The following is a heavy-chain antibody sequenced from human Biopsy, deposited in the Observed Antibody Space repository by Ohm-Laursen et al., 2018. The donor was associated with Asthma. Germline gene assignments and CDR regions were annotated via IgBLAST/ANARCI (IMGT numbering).Heavy chain of an antibody. D-gene: IGHD3-22*01. CDR2: IYSGGTS. Sequence: GSLRLSCTASGFAVSRDYMFWVRQAPGKGLEWVSVIYSGGTSHTADSVRGRFTISRDYSKNTLYLQVHSLRAEDTAVYYCARGDSSNWSHYYFDYWGQGTLVTVSS. J-gene: IGHJ4*02. CDR3: ARGDSSNWSHYYFDY. V-gene: IGHV3-53*01. CDR1: GFAVSRDY.